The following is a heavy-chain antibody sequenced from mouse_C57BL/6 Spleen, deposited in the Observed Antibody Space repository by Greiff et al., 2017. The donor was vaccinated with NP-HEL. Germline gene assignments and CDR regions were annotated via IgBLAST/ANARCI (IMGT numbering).Heavy chain of an antibody. J-gene: IGHJ3*01. CDR3: ARRYGGLPAGFAY. D-gene: IGHD2-4*01. CDR2: IYPRDGST. Sequence: VKVVESDAELVKPGASVKISCTVSGYTFTDHTLHWMKQRPEQGLEWIGYIYPRDGSTKYNEKFQGKATLTADKSSSTAYLQLNSLTSEDSAVYCCARRYGGLPAGFAYWGQGTLVTVSA. CDR1: GYTFTDHT. V-gene: IGHV1-78*01.